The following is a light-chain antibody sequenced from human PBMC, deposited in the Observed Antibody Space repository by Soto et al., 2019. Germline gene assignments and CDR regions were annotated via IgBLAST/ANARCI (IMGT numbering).Light chain of an antibody. CDR1: SSNIGTNY. Sequence: QSVLTQPPSASGTPGQSVTISCSGSSSNIGTNYVFWYQQLPVTAPKLLIYRNNERPSGVPDRISGSKSGTSASLAISGLRSEDDAVYLCAVRDDSLRGWVFGGGTKLTVL. J-gene: IGLJ3*02. CDR3: AVRDDSLRGWV. CDR2: RNN. V-gene: IGLV1-47*01.